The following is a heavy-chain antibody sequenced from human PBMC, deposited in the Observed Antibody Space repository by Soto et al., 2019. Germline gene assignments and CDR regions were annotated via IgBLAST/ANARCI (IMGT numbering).Heavy chain of an antibody. CDR1: GFSLTTSGVT. CDR3: AHSSGRKGAFDY. J-gene: IGHJ4*02. CDR2: IYWNNDQ. V-gene: IGHV2-5*01. Sequence: STLVNPTETLTLTCTFSGFSLTTSGVTVGWIRQPPGKALEWLALIYWNNDQRYSPSLKSRLTITKDTSRNQVVLTMTNMDPVDTATYFCAHSSGRKGAFDYWGQGTMVTVYS. D-gene: IGHD1-1*01.